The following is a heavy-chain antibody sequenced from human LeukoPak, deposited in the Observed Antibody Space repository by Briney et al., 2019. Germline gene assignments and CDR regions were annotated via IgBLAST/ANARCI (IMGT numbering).Heavy chain of an antibody. CDR1: GYTFTGYY. Sequence: ASVKVSCKASGYTFTGYYIHWVRQAPGQGLEWMGWINPISGGTHYAQKFQGRVTMTRDTSITTAYMELSSLRSDDTAVYYCARVGMAALGTGDFDYWGQGTLVTVSS. CDR3: ARVGMAALGTGDFDY. V-gene: IGHV1-2*02. J-gene: IGHJ4*02. CDR2: INPISGGT. D-gene: IGHD6-13*01.